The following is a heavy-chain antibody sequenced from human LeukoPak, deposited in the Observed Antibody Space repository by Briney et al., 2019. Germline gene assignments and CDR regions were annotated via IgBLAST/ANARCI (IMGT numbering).Heavy chain of an antibody. D-gene: IGHD2-21*02. CDR2: IISSSSYI. CDR1: GFTFSSYS. CDR3: ARESEAYCGGDCYLDY. J-gene: IGHJ4*02. Sequence: GGSLRLSCAASGFTFSSYSMNWVGQAPGKGLEWVSSIISSSSYIYYADSVKGRFTISRDNAKNSLYLQMNSLRAEDTAVYYCARESEAYCGGDCYLDYWGQGTLVTVSS. V-gene: IGHV3-21*01.